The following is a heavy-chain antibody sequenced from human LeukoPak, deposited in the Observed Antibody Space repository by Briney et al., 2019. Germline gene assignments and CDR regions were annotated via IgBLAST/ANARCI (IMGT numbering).Heavy chain of an antibody. D-gene: IGHD6-13*01. Sequence: SETLSLTCAVYGGSFSGYYWSWIRQPPGKGLEWIGEINHSGSTNYNPSLKSRVTISVDTSKNQFSLKLSSVTAADTAVYYCARLRYQQQLVRGGKFDYWGQGTLVTVSS. CDR3: ARLRYQQQLVRGGKFDY. CDR1: GGSFSGYY. J-gene: IGHJ4*02. CDR2: INHSGST. V-gene: IGHV4-34*01.